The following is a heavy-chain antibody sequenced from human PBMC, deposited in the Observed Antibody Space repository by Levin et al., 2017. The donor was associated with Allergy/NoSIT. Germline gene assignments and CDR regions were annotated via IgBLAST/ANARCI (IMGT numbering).Heavy chain of an antibody. CDR1: GYLFTSYG. Sequence: RASVKVSCKASGYLFTSYGISWVRQAPGHGLEWMGWISVSRGNTKYAQKFEGRVTLTTDTSTSTAYMDLRSLTSDDTAVYYCTRNLDWFDPWGQGTQVTVSS. J-gene: IGHJ5*02. CDR3: TRNLDWFDP. V-gene: IGHV1-18*01. CDR2: ISVSRGNT.